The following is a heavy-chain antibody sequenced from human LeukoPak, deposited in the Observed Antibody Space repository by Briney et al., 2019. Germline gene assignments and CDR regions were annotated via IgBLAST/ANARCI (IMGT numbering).Heavy chain of an antibody. V-gene: IGHV1-69*04. J-gene: IGHJ6*02. Sequence: ASVKVSCKASGGTFSSYAISWVRQAPGQGLEWMGRIIPILGIANYAQKFQGRVTITADKSTSTAYMELSSLRSEDTAVYYCARDPPPQSYHGYYYYYYGMDVWGQGTTVTVSS. D-gene: IGHD1-14*01. CDR3: ARDPPPQSYHGYYYYYYGMDV. CDR2: IIPILGIA. CDR1: GGTFSSYA.